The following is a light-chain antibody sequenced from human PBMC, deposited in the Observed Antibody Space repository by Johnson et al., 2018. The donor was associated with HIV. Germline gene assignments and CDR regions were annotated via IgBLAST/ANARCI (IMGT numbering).Light chain of an antibody. CDR2: DNN. J-gene: IGLJ1*01. CDR1: SSNIGNNY. Sequence: QSVLTQPPSVSAAPGQKVTISCSGSSSNIGNNYVSWYQQLPGTAPKLLIYDNNKRPSGIPDRFSGSTSGTSATLGTTGLQTGDEADFYCGTWDSSLGTYVFGTGAKVTVL. V-gene: IGLV1-51*01. CDR3: GTWDSSLGTYV.